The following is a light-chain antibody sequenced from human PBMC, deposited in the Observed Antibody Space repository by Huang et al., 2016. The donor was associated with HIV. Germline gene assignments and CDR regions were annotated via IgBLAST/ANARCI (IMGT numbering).Light chain of an antibody. Sequence: QWTQSPSSLSMSVGDRVIITCQASQDIANSLAWYQHKPGRAPKLLISAASTLQSGVPSRFSGGSAGTYFTLIITNLQPDDFASYYCQQLHSYPITFGQGTRLDI. CDR2: AAS. CDR3: QQLHSYPIT. V-gene: IGKV1-9*01. CDR1: QDIANS. J-gene: IGKJ5*01.